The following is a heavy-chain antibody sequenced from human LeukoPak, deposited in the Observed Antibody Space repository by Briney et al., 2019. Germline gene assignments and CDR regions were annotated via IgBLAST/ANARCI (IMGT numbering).Heavy chain of an antibody. CDR1: GFTFSSYS. J-gene: IGHJ4*02. Sequence: GGSLRLSCAASGFTFSSYSMNWVRQAPGKGLEWVSSISSSSSYIYYADSVKGRFTISRDNAKNSLYLQMNSLRAEDTAVYYCAKAPQGYYDSGAYYYWGQGTLVTVSS. CDR2: ISSSSSYI. V-gene: IGHV3-21*01. CDR3: AKAPQGYYDSGAYYY. D-gene: IGHD3-22*01.